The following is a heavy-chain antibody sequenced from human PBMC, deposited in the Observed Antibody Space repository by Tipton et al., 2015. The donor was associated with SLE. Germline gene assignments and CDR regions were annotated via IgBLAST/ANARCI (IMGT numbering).Heavy chain of an antibody. CDR1: GYTFTGYY. CDR3: ARGGLAAAGRFDC. D-gene: IGHD6-13*01. CDR2: INPNSGGT. J-gene: IGHJ4*02. V-gene: IGHV1-2*04. Sequence: QSGPEVKKPGASVKVSCKASGYTFTGYYMHWVRQAPGQGLEWMGWINPNSGGTNYAQKFQGWVTMTRDPAISTAYRELSRLRSDDTAVYYCARGGLAAAGRFDCWGQGPLVTVSS.